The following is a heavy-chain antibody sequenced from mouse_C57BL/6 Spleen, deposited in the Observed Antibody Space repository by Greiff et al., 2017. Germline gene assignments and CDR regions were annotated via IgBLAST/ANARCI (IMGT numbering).Heavy chain of an antibody. CDR3: ARDYGSSYDAMDY. V-gene: IGHV5-17*01. J-gene: IGHJ4*01. D-gene: IGHD1-1*01. CDR2: ISSVSSTI. Sequence: DVKLVEPGGGLVKPGGSLKLSCAASGFTFSDYGMHWVRQAPEKGLEWVAYISSVSSTIYYADTVKGRFTISRNNAKNTLFLQMTSLRSEDTAMYYCARDYGSSYDAMDYWGQGTSVTVSS. CDR1: GFTFSDYG.